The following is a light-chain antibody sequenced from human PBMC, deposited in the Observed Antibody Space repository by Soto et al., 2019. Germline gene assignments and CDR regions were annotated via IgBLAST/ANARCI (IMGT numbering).Light chain of an antibody. V-gene: IGKV1-12*01. CDR2: TAS. J-gene: IGKJ4*01. CDR1: QDISTW. CDR3: QQGNSFPLT. Sequence: DIQMTQSPSSVSASVGYRVTITCRASQDISTWLAWFQQKPGEAPRLLIYTASTLHSGIPSRFSGSGSGTDFTLTISSLQPEDFATYYCQQGNSFPLTFGGGTKVEI.